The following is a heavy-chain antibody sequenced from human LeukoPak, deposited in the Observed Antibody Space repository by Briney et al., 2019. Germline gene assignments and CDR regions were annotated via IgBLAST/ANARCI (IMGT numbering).Heavy chain of an antibody. CDR2: IYTRGST. V-gene: IGHV4-4*07. CDR1: GGSINKYY. J-gene: IGHJ3*02. D-gene: IGHD2-15*01. CDR3: ARGRYCSADICSGGDAFDI. Sequence: SETLSLTCTVSGGSINKYYWSWIRQPAGKGLEWLGRIYTRGSTNYNPSLKSRVTMSVDTSKNQFSLKLSSVTAADTAVYYCARGRYCSADICSGGDAFDIWGQGTMVCVSS.